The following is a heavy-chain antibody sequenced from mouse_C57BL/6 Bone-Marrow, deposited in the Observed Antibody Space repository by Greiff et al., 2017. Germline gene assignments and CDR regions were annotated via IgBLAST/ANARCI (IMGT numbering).Heavy chain of an antibody. CDR1: GFTFSDFY. J-gene: IGHJ4*01. Sequence: EVKLVESGGGLVQSGRSLRLSCATSGFTFSDFYMEWVRQAPGKGLGWIASSRNKANDYTTEYSASVKGLFIVSRDTSQSILYLQMNALRAEDTAIYYCARVITTVVARYAMDYWGQGTSVTVSS. CDR3: ARVITTVVARYAMDY. CDR2: SRNKANDYTT. V-gene: IGHV7-1*01. D-gene: IGHD1-1*01.